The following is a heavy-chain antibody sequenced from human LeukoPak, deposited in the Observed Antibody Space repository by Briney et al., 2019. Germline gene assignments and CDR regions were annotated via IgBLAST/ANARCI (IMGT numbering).Heavy chain of an antibody. CDR1: GGTFSSYA. Sequence: SVKVSCTASGGTFSSYAISWVRQAPGQGLEWMGGIIPIFGTANYAQKFQGRVTITADESTSTAYMELSSLRSEDTAVYYCARDGSGYYSGDYWGQGTLVTVSS. D-gene: IGHD3-22*01. CDR3: ARDGSGYYSGDY. J-gene: IGHJ4*02. V-gene: IGHV1-69*13. CDR2: IIPIFGTA.